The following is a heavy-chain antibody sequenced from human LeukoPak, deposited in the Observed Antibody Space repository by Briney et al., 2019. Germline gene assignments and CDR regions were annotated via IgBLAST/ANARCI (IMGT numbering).Heavy chain of an antibody. CDR3: ARELTDVAGDGLDV. CDR2: SWSSGSPT. J-gene: IGHJ3*01. Sequence: PGGSLRLSCTASGFTFSSYEMNWVRQAPGKGLEWVSYSWSSGSPTHYADSVKGRFTISRDNAKNSLYLQMSSLRADDTAVYYCARELTDVAGDGLDVWGQGTMVTVSS. D-gene: IGHD5-12*01. CDR1: GFTFSSYE. V-gene: IGHV3-48*03.